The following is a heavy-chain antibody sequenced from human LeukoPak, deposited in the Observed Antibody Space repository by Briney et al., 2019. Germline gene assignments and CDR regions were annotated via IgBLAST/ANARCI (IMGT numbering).Heavy chain of an antibody. CDR3: ARVDVEDFDY. V-gene: IGHV4-4*02. Sequence: SGTLSLTRAVSGGSISSSNWWSWVRQPPGKGLEWIGEIYHSGSTTYNPSLKSRVTMSIDKSKNQFSLKLSSVTAADTAVYYCARVDVEDFDYWGQGTLVTVSS. CDR2: IYHSGST. J-gene: IGHJ4*02. CDR1: GGSISSSNW. D-gene: IGHD3-9*01.